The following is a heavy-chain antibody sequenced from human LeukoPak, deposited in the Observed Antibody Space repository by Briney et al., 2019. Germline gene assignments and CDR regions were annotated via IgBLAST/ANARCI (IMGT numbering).Heavy chain of an antibody. J-gene: IGHJ6*02. CDR3: ARGTSGSYFFSVYGMDV. CDR1: GYTFTGYY. Sequence: ASVKVSCKASGYTFTGYYMHWVRQAPGQGLEWMGWINPNSGGTNYAQKFQGRVTMTRDTSISTAYMELSRLRSDDTAVYYCARGTSGSYFFSVYGMDVWGQGTTVTVSS. D-gene: IGHD1-26*01. CDR2: INPNSGGT. V-gene: IGHV1-2*02.